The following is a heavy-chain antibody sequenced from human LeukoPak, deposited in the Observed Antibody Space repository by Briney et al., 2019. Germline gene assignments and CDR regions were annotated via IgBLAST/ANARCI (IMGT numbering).Heavy chain of an antibody. CDR1: RGSISSYF. CDR2: ISYSGST. Sequence: SETLSLTCTVSRGSISSYFWSWIRQPPGKGLEWIGYISYSGSTNYNPSPKSRVTASVDTSKNQFSLRLSSVTAADTAVYYCARAIGYSSVFDYWGQGSLVTVSS. V-gene: IGHV4-59*01. CDR3: ARAIGYSSVFDY. D-gene: IGHD6-19*01. J-gene: IGHJ4*02.